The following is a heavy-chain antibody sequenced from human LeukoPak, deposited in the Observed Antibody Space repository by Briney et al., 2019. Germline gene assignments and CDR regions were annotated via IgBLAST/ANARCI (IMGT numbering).Heavy chain of an antibody. J-gene: IGHJ4*02. Sequence: GGSLRLSCAASGFTFSSYAMSWVRQAPGKGLEWVSAISGSGGSTYYADSVKGRFTISRDNSKNTLYLQMNSLRAEDTAVYYCASITMIVVAQGPFDYWGQGTLVTVCS. CDR3: ASITMIVVAQGPFDY. CDR1: GFTFSSYA. CDR2: ISGSGGST. V-gene: IGHV3-23*01. D-gene: IGHD3-22*01.